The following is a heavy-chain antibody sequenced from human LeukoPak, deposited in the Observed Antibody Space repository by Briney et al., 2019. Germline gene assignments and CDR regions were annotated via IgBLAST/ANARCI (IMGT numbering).Heavy chain of an antibody. V-gene: IGHV5-51*01. D-gene: IGHD6-19*01. CDR1: GYSFTSYW. J-gene: IGHJ4*02. CDR3: ARHPAYSSGWYRPYYFDY. Sequence: GESLEISCQGSGYSFTSYWIGWVRQLPGKGLEWMGIIYPGDSDTRYSPSFQGQVTISADKSISTAYLQWSSLKASDTAMYYCARHPAYSSGWYRPYYFDYWGQGTLVTVSS. CDR2: IYPGDSDT.